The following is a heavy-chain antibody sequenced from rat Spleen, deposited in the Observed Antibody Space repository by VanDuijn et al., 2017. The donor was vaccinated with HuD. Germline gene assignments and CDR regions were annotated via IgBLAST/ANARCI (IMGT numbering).Heavy chain of an antibody. Sequence: EVQLQESGPGLVKPSQSLSLTCSVTVYSITSSYRWSWIRKFPGNKLEWMGYINSAGSTNYNPSLKSRISITRDTSKNQFFLQVNSVTTEDTATYYCARWDYYDGTYGVMDAWGQGASVTVSS. V-gene: IGHV3-3*01. D-gene: IGHD1-12*02. J-gene: IGHJ4*01. CDR3: ARWDYYDGTYGVMDA. CDR2: INSAGST. CDR1: VYSITSSYR.